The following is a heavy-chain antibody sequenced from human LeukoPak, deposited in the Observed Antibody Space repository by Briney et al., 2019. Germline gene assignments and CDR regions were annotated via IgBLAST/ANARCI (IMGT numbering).Heavy chain of an antibody. CDR1: GFKFDDYG. V-gene: IGHV3-20*01. CDR2: INWNGGSR. CDR3: ARDRCSSTSCYNTPNWFDP. Sequence: GGSLSLSCAASGFKFDDYGMSWVRQVPGKGLEWVSGINWNGGSRGYADSVKGRFTISRDNAKNSVYLQMNSLRSEDTVFYHCARDRCSSTSCYNTPNWFDPWGQGTLVTVSS. J-gene: IGHJ5*02. D-gene: IGHD2-2*02.